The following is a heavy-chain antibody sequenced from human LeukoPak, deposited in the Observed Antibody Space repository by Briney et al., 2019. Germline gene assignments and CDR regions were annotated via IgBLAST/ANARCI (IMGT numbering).Heavy chain of an antibody. V-gene: IGHV3-23*01. J-gene: IGHJ3*02. CDR2: INGNGGST. D-gene: IGHD6-13*01. CDR1: GFTFSNYA. Sequence: PGGSLRVSCAASGFTFSNYAMSWVRQAPGKGLEWVSGINGNGGSTYNADSVKGRFTISRDNSKNTLYLQMNSLRAEDTAVYYCARGLHSSRPDAFDIWGQGTMVTVSS. CDR3: ARGLHSSRPDAFDI.